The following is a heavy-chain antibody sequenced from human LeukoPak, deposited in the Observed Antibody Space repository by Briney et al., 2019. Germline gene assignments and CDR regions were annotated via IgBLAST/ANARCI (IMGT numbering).Heavy chain of an antibody. CDR2: INAGNGNT. J-gene: IGHJ4*02. CDR1: GYTFTSYA. D-gene: IGHD6-13*01. Sequence: ASVKVSCKASGYTFTSYAMHWVRQAPGQRLEWMGWINAGNGNTKYSQKFQGRVTITRDTSASTAYMELSSLRSEDTAVYYCATGGVEAAGTPWLPYYFDYWGQGTLVTVSS. CDR3: ATGGVEAAGTPWLPYYFDY. V-gene: IGHV1-3*01.